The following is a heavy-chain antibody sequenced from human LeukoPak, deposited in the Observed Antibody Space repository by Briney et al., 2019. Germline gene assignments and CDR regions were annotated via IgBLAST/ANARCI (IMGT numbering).Heavy chain of an antibody. CDR1: AVSISSYY. CDR2: IYYSGST. CDR3: ARGQGANYYYYGMDV. D-gene: IGHD1-26*01. V-gene: IGHV4-59*01. Sequence: SETLSLTCTVSAVSISSYYWSWIRQPPGKGLEWIGYIYYSGSTNYNPSLKSRVTISVDTSKNQFSLKLSSVTAADTAVYYCARGQGANYYYYGMDVWGQGTTVTVSS. J-gene: IGHJ6*02.